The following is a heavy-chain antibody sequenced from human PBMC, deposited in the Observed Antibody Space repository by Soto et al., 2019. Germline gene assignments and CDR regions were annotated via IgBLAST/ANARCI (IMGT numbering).Heavy chain of an antibody. CDR3: ARDLPGYCSTTSCYYYFDF. V-gene: IGHV3-7*03. CDR1: GSTFTSNS. Sequence: GGSLRLPFAVPGSTFTSNSMTWFPRAPGEGLEWVANIRQGGHEKYYVDSGRGRFTISRDNAQNSLYLQMDCLRAEDTAMYYCARDLPGYCSTTSCYYYFDFWGQGTLVTVSS. D-gene: IGHD2-2*01. CDR2: IRQGGHEK. J-gene: IGHJ4*02.